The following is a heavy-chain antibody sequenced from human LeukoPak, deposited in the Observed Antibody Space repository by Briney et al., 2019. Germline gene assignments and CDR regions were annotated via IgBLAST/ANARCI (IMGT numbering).Heavy chain of an antibody. CDR2: IWFDGSKK. J-gene: IGHJ5*02. CDR1: GFTFRTYG. Sequence: PGTSLRLSCEGSGFTFRTYGMYWVRQAPGKGLEWVAVIWFDGSKKYYADSVKGRFTISRDDSKNTLYLYMNSLRADDTAVYYCARDGAVGRPIDPWGQGTLDTVSS. V-gene: IGHV3-33*01. D-gene: IGHD3-10*01. CDR3: ARDGAVGRPIDP.